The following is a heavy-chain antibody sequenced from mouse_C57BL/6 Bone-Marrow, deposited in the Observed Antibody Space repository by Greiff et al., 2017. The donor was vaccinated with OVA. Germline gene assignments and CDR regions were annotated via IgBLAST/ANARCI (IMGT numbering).Heavy chain of an antibody. J-gene: IGHJ3*01. CDR2: IYPRSGNT. Sequence: QVQLKESGAELARPGASVKLSCKASGYTFTSYGISWVKQRTGQGLEWIGEIYPRSGNTYYNEKFKGKATLTADKSSSTAYMGLRSLTSEDSAVYFCARSRGAYWGQGTLVTVSA. CDR3: ARSRGAY. CDR1: GYTFTSYG. V-gene: IGHV1-81*01.